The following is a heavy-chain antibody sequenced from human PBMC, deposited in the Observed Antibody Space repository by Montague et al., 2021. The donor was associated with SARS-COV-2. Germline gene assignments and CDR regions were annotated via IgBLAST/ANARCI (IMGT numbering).Heavy chain of an antibody. CDR1: GASIDTGNHY. D-gene: IGHD3-16*01. CDR3: GRDSVSYGLDV. CDR2: LYNSGPT. J-gene: IGHJ6*02. V-gene: IGHV4-61*09. Sequence: TLSLTCRVPGASIDTGNHYWTWIRQSAGQGLEWIGNLYNSGPTNYNPPLKSRVTISLDRAKNHFSLLLSSVTAADTSISYCGRDSVSYGLDVWGQGTTATVSS.